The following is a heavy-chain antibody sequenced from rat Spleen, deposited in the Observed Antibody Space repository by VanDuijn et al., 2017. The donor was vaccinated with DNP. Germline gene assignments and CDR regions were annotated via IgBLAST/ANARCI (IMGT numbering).Heavy chain of an antibody. Sequence: EVQLQESGPGLVKPSQSLSLTCSVTGYSITSNYWGWIRTFPGNKMEWIGHISYSGSSGYNPSLKSRISITRDTSKNQFFLQLRSVTTEDTATYYCARSVRATSYYAMDAWGQGTSVTVSS. CDR2: ISYSGSS. D-gene: IGHD1-3*01. CDR1: GYSITSNY. CDR3: ARSVRATSYYAMDA. V-gene: IGHV3-1*01. J-gene: IGHJ4*01.